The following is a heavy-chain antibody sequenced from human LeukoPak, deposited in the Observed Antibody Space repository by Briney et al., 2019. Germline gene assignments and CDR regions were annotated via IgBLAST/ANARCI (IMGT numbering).Heavy chain of an antibody. J-gene: IGHJ3*02. Sequence: PGGSLRLSCAASGFTFSSYEMNWVRQAPGKGLEWVSYISSSGSTIYYADSVKGQFTISRDNAKNSLYLQMNSLRAEDTAVYYCARDLGYCSSTSCNLWDGAFDIWGQGTMVTVSS. CDR1: GFTFSSYE. CDR3: ARDLGYCSSTSCNLWDGAFDI. CDR2: ISSSGSTI. D-gene: IGHD2-2*01. V-gene: IGHV3-48*03.